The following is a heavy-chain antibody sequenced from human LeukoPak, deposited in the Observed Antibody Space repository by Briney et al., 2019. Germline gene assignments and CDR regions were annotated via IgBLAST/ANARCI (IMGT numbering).Heavy chain of an antibody. V-gene: IGHV4-34*01. Sequence: SETLSLTCAVSGGSFNYYYWNGIRQPPGRGLECIGEINHSGSTNYNPSLKSRVTMSVDTSKNQISLKMSSVTAADTAVYFCARARCSGDSCYTGYYWGQGTLVTVSS. CDR1: GGSFNYYY. CDR2: INHSGST. J-gene: IGHJ4*02. CDR3: ARARCSGDSCYTGYY. D-gene: IGHD2-15*01.